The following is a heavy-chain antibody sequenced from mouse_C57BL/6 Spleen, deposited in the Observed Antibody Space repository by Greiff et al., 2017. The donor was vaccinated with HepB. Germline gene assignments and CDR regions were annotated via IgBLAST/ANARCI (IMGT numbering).Heavy chain of an antibody. V-gene: IGHV3-6*01. Sequence: EVQVVESGPGLVKPSQSLSLTCSVTGYSITSGYYWNWIRQFPGNKLEWMGYISYDGSNNYNPSLKNRISITRDTSKNQFFLKLNSVTTEDTATYYCARDPHYGSSYQYFDVWGTGTTVTVSS. CDR1: GYSITSGYY. D-gene: IGHD1-1*01. CDR3: ARDPHYGSSYQYFDV. CDR2: ISYDGSN. J-gene: IGHJ1*03.